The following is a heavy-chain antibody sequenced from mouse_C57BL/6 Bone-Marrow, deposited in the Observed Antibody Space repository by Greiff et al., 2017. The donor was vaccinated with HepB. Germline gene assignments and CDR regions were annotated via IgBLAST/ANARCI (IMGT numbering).Heavy chain of an antibody. CDR1: GYTFTSYT. Sequence: QVQLQQSGAELARPGASVKMSCKASGYTFTSYTMHWVKQRPGQGLEWIGYINPSSGYTKYNQKFKDKATLTADKSSSTAYMQLSSLTSEDSAVYYCARDGAYYAMDYWGQGTSVTVSS. CDR2: INPSSGYT. J-gene: IGHJ4*01. D-gene: IGHD2-3*01. V-gene: IGHV1-4*01. CDR3: ARDGAYYAMDY.